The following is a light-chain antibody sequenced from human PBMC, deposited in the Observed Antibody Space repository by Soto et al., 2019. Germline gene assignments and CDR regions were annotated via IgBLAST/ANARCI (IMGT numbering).Light chain of an antibody. CDR2: GAS. CDR3: QQYGGSPLT. V-gene: IGKV3-20*01. Sequence: EVVLTQSPGTLSLSPGERATLSCRASQTVTSNYVAWYQQKRGQPPRLLIYGASSRATGIPDRFGGSGSGTDFTLTISRLEPEDFAVYYCQQYGGSPLTFGGGTKVEIK. J-gene: IGKJ4*01. CDR1: QTVTSNY.